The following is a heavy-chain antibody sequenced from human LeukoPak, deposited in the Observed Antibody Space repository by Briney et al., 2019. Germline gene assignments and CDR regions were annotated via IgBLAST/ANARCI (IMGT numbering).Heavy chain of an antibody. V-gene: IGHV3-53*01. CDR2: IYSGGST. CDR3: ARGRITMVRESDAFDI. Sequence: GGSLRLSCAASGFTVSSNYMGWVRQAPGKGLEWVSVIYSGGSTYYADSVKGRSTISRDNSKNTLYLQMNSLRAEDTAVYYCARGRITMVRESDAFDIWGQGTMVTVSS. CDR1: GFTVSSNY. J-gene: IGHJ3*02. D-gene: IGHD3-10*01.